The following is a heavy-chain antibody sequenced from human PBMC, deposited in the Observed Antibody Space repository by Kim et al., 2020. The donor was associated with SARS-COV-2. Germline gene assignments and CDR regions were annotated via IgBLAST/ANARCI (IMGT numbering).Heavy chain of an antibody. V-gene: IGHV5-51*01. J-gene: IGHJ4*02. Sequence: SPSFQSQVTISADKSISTAYLQWSSLKASDTAMYYCARLTLERRGLPTDYWGQGTLVTVSS. CDR3: ARLTLERRGLPTDY. D-gene: IGHD1-1*01.